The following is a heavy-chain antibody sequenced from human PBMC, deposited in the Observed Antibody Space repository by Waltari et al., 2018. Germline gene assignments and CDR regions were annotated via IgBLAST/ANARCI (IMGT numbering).Heavy chain of an antibody. J-gene: IGHJ4*03. CDR3: ALWESGWRAFRF. CDR1: GVSVSGYF. Sequence: QVQLQESGPGLVKSSETLSLTSTVSGVSVSGYFWNWIRQAPGKGPEWIGYIRHTGDTKQNPSLKSRVTMSVDTSRNDFSLRLSSVTAADTAVYYCALWESGWRAFRFWGQGTLGTVSS. CDR2: IRHTGDT. V-gene: IGHV4-59*08. D-gene: IGHD6-19*01.